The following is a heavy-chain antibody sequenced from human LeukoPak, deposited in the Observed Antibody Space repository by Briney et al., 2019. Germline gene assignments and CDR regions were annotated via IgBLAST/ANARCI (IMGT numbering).Heavy chain of an antibody. CDR3: ARHQLEMATIGYFDY. J-gene: IGHJ4*02. D-gene: IGHD5-24*01. Sequence: PSETLSLTCTVSGGSISSSSYYWGWIRQPPGKGLEWIGGIYYSGSTYYNPSLKSRFTISVDTSKNQFSLKLSSVTAADTAVYYCARHQLEMATIGYFDYWGQGTLVTVSS. V-gene: IGHV4-39*01. CDR2: IYYSGST. CDR1: GGSISSSSYY.